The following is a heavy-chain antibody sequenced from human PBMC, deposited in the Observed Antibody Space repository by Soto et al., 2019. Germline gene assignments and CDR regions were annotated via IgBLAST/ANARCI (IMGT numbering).Heavy chain of an antibody. CDR3: ARQHGRTLDY. Sequence: QVQLQESGPGLVKPSETLSLTCTVSGASISSDYWSWIRQPPGQGLEWIGYLYYSGSTNYKPSLKSRVTISVDTSKNHFSLKLSSVTAADTAVYYCARQHGRTLDYWGQGTLVTVSS. D-gene: IGHD1-1*01. CDR1: GASISSDY. J-gene: IGHJ4*02. CDR2: LYYSGST. V-gene: IGHV4-59*08.